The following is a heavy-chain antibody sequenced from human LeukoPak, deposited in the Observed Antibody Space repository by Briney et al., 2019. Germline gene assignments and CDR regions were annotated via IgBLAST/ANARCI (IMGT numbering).Heavy chain of an antibody. CDR1: GGSISSSNW. V-gene: IGHV4-4*02. D-gene: IGHD3-22*01. Sequence: PSETLSLTCAVSGGSISSSNWWSWVRQPPGKGLEWIGSIHYLGFPYSDPSLKSRVTMSVDTSKNQFSLKLTSVTAADTAVYYCARDKRDFYDSSRYYQNDAFDIWGQGTMVTVSS. J-gene: IGHJ3*02. CDR2: IHYLGFP. CDR3: ARDKRDFYDSSRYYQNDAFDI.